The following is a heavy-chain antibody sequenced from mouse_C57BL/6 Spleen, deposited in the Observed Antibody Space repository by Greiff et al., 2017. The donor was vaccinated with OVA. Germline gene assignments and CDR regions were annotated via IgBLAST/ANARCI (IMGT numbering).Heavy chain of an antibody. D-gene: IGHD2-4*01. CDR1: GFTFSSYA. CDR3: ARDPGITTFLDY. CDR2: ISDGGSYT. Sequence: EVKLVESGGGLVKPGGSLKLSCAASGFTFSSYAMSWVRQTPEKRLEWVATISDGGSYTYYPDNVKGRFTISRDNAKNNLYLQMSHLKSEDTAMYYCARDPGITTFLDYWGQGTTLTVSS. V-gene: IGHV5-4*01. J-gene: IGHJ2*01.